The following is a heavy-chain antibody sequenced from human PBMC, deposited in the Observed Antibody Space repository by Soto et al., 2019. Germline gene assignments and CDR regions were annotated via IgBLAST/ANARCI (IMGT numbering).Heavy chain of an antibody. Sequence: QVQLQQWGAGLLKPSETLSLTCAVYGGSFSGYQWSWIRQTPGKGLEWIGGINDSGDINYNPSLKSRVTLLVDSPKKQISLRLSSVTPADTAVYYCARGLILWFGELSRRGGYYYYMDVWGKGTTVTVSS. V-gene: IGHV4-34*01. CDR1: GGSFSGYQ. D-gene: IGHD3-10*01. CDR2: INDSGDI. J-gene: IGHJ6*03. CDR3: ARGLILWFGELSRRGGYYYYMDV.